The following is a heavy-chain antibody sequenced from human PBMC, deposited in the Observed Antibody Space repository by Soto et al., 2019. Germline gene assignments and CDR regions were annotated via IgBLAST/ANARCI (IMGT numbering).Heavy chain of an antibody. CDR1: GGSIRSDDYY. D-gene: IGHD3-3*02. CDR3: VRDLSNAPDYFDQ. CDR2: IYDSGTT. V-gene: IGHV4-30-4*01. Sequence: SETLTLSCTASGGSIRSDDYYWTWIRQAQGRGLEWIWYIYDSGTTNYNPSLQSRVTISMNTSKNRFSLRLSSVNAADTSVYYCVRDLSNAPDYFDQWGQGTLVTVSS. J-gene: IGHJ4*02.